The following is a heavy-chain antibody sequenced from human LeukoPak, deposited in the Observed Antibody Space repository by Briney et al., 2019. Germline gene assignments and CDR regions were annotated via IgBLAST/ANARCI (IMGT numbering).Heavy chain of an antibody. CDR3: AREGI. V-gene: IGHV3-7*03. J-gene: IGHJ4*02. CDR2: IKQDGHER. Sequence: PGGSLRLSCTASGFTFSSYWTSWVRQTPGKGLEWVANIKQDGHERFYVDSVKGRFTISRDNAKNSLYLEMNRLTADDTAVYYCAREGIWGQGTLVTVSS. CDR1: GFTFSSYW.